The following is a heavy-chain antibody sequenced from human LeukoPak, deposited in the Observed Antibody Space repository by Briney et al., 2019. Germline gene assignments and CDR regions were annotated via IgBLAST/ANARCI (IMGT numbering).Heavy chain of an antibody. CDR3: ARGLLDAFDI. CDR1: AFIFTDYW. J-gene: IGHJ3*02. Sequence: GGSLRLPCAASAFIFTDYWMSWVRQAPGMGLEWVANIKQDGSETNYADSVKGRFTISRDNAKNSLYLQMNSLRAEDTAVYYCARGLLDAFDIWGQGTMVTVSS. CDR2: IKQDGSET. V-gene: IGHV3-7*01.